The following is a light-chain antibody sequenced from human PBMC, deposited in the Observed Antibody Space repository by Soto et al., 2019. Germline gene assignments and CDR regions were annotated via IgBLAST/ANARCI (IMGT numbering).Light chain of an antibody. CDR3: SSYTSSSTLDVV. V-gene: IGLV2-14*01. Sequence: QSALTQPASMSGSPGQSITISCTGTSSDVGGYNYVSWYQQHPGKAPKLMIYEVSNRPSGVSNRFSGSKSGNTASLTISGLQAEDEADYYCSSYTSSSTLDVVFGGGTKLTVL. CDR2: EVS. CDR1: SSDVGGYNY. J-gene: IGLJ2*01.